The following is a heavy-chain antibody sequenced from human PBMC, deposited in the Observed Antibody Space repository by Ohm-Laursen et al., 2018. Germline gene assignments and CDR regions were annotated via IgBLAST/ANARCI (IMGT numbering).Heavy chain of an antibody. D-gene: IGHD3-3*01. Sequence: SLRLSCAASGFTFSDYYMSWIRQAPGKGLEWASYISSSGSTIYYADSVKGRFTISRDNAKNSLYLQMNSLRAEDTAVYYCAKDHSEYDYWSDYGLFYYYGMDVWGQGTTVTVSS. CDR2: ISSSGSTI. CDR1: GFTFSDYY. CDR3: AKDHSEYDYWSDYGLFYYYGMDV. J-gene: IGHJ6*02. V-gene: IGHV3-11*01.